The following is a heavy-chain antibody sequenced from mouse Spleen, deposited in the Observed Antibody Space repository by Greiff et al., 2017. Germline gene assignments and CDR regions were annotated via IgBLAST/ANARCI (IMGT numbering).Heavy chain of an antibody. D-gene: IGHD3-1*01. CDR2: ISSGGSYT. Sequence: VQLKQSGGGLVKPGGSLKLSCAASGFTFSSYTMSWVRQTPEKRLEWVATISSGGSYTYYPDSVKGRFTISRDNAKNTLYLQMSSLKSEDTAMYYCARGLRYFDYWGQGTTLTVSS. J-gene: IGHJ2*01. CDR3: ARGLRYFDY. V-gene: IGHV5-6-4*01. CDR1: GFTFSSYT.